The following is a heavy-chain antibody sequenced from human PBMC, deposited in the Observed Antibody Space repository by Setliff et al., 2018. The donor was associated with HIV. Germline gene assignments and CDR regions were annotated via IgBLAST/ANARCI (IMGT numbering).Heavy chain of an antibody. J-gene: IGHJ4*02. CDR2: IHYNGRT. D-gene: IGHD6-6*01. Sequence: SETLSLTCTVSGDPITNDDYYWGWIRQPPGKGLEWIAIIHYNGRTYYDPSLKSRVTIFVDTSKTQFYLKLQSVTASDTAVYYCASLPAGQLGHFDYWGQGTLVTVSS. V-gene: IGHV4-39*01. CDR1: GDPITNDDYY. CDR3: ASLPAGQLGHFDY.